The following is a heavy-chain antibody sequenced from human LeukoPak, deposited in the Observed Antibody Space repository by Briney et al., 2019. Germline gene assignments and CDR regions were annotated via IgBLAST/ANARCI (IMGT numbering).Heavy chain of an antibody. V-gene: IGHV1-69*05. D-gene: IGHD3-22*01. CDR1: GGTFSNSG. J-gene: IGHJ4*02. CDR3: AREINWVSDSSGYSPYYFDF. CDR2: IIPLFGTP. Sequence: SVKVSCKASGGTFSNSGLNWVRQAPGQGLEWLGGIIPLFGTPRYAQKFQGRVSISTDESTSTAYMDLSSLRSEDTAVYYCAREINWVSDSSGYSPYYFDFWGQGTLVTVSS.